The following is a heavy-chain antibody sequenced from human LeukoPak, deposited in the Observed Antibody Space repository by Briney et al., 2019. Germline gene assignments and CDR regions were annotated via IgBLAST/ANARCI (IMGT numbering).Heavy chain of an antibody. CDR3: ARFKTTPWYYYGMDV. D-gene: IGHD4-11*01. CDR2: IYYSGSI. V-gene: IGHV4-59*01. J-gene: IGHJ6*04. CDR1: GGSISSYF. Sequence: PSETLSLTCTVAGGSISSYFWSWIRQPPGKGLEWIGHIYYSGSINYNPSLTSRVTISVDTSKNQFSLKLSSVTAADTAVYYCARFKTTPWYYYGMDVWGKGTTVTVSS.